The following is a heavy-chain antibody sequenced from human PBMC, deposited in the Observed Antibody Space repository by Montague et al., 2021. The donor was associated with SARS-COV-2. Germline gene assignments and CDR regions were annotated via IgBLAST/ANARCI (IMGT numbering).Heavy chain of an antibody. CDR2: ITPTGVP. CDR3: ARRPYGYSTALGTDWYFDL. CDR1: PGSMSSDTFY. V-gene: IGHV4-39*01. Sequence: SETLSLTCDVSPGSMSSDTFYWTWIRQPPGQALEWIAPITPTGVPMYNPSLKSRVNIAVDRSQNRFFLRLTSVTAADTAVYYCARRPYGYSTALGTDWYFDLWGRGAMVTVSS. J-gene: IGHJ2*01. D-gene: IGHD2-21*01.